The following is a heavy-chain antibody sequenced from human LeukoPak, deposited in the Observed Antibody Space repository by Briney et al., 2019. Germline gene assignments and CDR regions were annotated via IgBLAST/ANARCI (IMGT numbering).Heavy chain of an antibody. Sequence: GGSLRLSCAASGFTFSSDFMNWVRLAPGKGLEWVSSISSSSSYIYYADSVKGRFTISRDNAKNSLYLQMNSLRAEDTAVYRCARGVGPFDYWGQGTLVTVSS. CDR3: ARGVGPFDY. CDR1: GFTFSSDF. CDR2: ISSSSSYI. J-gene: IGHJ4*02. V-gene: IGHV3-21*01. D-gene: IGHD1-26*01.